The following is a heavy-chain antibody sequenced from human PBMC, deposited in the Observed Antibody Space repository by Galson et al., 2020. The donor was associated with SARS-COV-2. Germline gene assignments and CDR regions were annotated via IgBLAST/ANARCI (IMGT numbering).Heavy chain of an antibody. CDR1: GYPFSSYA. Sequence: GGSLRLSCAASGYPFSSYAMNWFRQAPGGGLEWVSAINGTGGDTTTHADSVRGRFTISRDYSKDTLYLQMNSLRAEDTAVYYCAKYAQRGWEGRWGQGTLVTVSS. J-gene: IGHJ4*02. CDR2: INGTGGDTT. V-gene: IGHV3-23*01. CDR3: AKYAQRGWEGR. D-gene: IGHD1-26*01.